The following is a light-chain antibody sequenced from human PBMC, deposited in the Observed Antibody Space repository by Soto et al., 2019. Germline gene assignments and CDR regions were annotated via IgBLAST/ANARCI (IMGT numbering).Light chain of an antibody. CDR3: CSYAGRATYV. Sequence: QSALTQPASVSGSPGQSITISCTGPSSDVGSYNLVSWYQQYPGKAPKLIIFEVFKRPSGVSHRFSGSKSGNTASLTISGLQAADEANYYCCSYAGRATYVFGGGTKLTVL. J-gene: IGLJ2*01. V-gene: IGLV2-23*02. CDR2: EVF. CDR1: SSDVGSYNL.